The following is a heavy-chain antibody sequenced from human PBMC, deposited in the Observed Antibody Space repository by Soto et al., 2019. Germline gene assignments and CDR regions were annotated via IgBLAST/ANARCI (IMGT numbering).Heavy chain of an antibody. Sequence: QVQLVESGGGVVQPGRSLRLSCAASGFTFSSYGMHWVRQAPGKGLEWVAVISYDGSNKYYADSVKGRFTISRDNSKNTLYLQMNSLRAEDTAVYYCAKRGPVVVAGTPYYYYGMDVWGQGTTVTVSS. V-gene: IGHV3-30*18. CDR3: AKRGPVVVAGTPYYYYGMDV. J-gene: IGHJ6*02. D-gene: IGHD2-15*01. CDR1: GFTFSSYG. CDR2: ISYDGSNK.